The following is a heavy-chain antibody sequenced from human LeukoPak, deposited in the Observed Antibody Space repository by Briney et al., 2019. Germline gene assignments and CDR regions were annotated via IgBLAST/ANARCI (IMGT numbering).Heavy chain of an antibody. CDR1: GYSISSGYY. CDR2: IYYSGST. J-gene: IGHJ5*02. V-gene: IGHV4-61*01. Sequence: SETLSLTCTVSGYSISSGYYWGWIRQPPGKGLEWIGYIYYSGSTNYNPSLKSRVTISVDTSKNQFSLKLSSVTAADTAVYYCAREEGGNWGHNWFDPWGQGTLVTVSS. CDR3: AREEGGNWGHNWFDP. D-gene: IGHD7-27*01.